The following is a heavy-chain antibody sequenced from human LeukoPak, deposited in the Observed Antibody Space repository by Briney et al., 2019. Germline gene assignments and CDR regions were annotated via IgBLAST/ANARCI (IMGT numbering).Heavy chain of an antibody. V-gene: IGHV3-33*06. J-gene: IGHJ4*02. D-gene: IGHD3-10*01. Sequence: GGSLRLSCAASGFTFSSYGMHWVRQAPGKGLEWVAVIWYDGSNKYYADSVKGRFTISRDNSKNTLYLQMNSLRAKDTAVYYCAKDPGSGNPDYWGQGTLVTVSS. CDR3: AKDPGSGNPDY. CDR2: IWYDGSNK. CDR1: GFTFSSYG.